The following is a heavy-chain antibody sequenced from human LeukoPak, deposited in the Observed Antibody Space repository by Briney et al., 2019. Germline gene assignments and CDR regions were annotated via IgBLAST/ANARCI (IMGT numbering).Heavy chain of an antibody. V-gene: IGHV1-24*01. CDR3: ATDRHSYGYSY. D-gene: IGHD5-18*01. Sequence: GSVSVSCTVSGYTLTELSMHWVRQAPGKGLEWMGGFDPEDGETIYAQKFQGRVTMTEDTSTNTAYMELSSLRSEDTAVYYCATDRHSYGYSYWGQGTLVTVSS. J-gene: IGHJ4*02. CDR1: GYTLTELS. CDR2: FDPEDGET.